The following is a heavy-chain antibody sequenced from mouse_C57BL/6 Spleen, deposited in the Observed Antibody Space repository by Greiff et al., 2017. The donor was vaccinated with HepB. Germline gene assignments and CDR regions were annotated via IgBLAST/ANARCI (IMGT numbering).Heavy chain of an antibody. D-gene: IGHD1-1*01. CDR2: INPGSGGT. CDR3: AVDSYYGSSLFAY. V-gene: IGHV1-54*01. Sequence: QVQLQQSGAELVRPGTSVKVSCKASGYAFTNYLIEWVKQRPGQGLEWIGVINPGSGGTNYNEKFKGKATLTADKSSSTAYMQLSSLTSEDSAVYFCAVDSYYGSSLFAYWGQGTLVTVSA. CDR1: GYAFTNYL. J-gene: IGHJ3*01.